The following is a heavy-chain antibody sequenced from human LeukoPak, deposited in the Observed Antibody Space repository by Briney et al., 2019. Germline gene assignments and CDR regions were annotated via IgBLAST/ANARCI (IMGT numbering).Heavy chain of an antibody. CDR2: ISYDGSHK. V-gene: IGHV3-30*03. Sequence: GGSLRLSCAASGFTFSNYGMHWVRQAPGKGLEWVAIISYDGSHKYYADSVKGRFTISRDNAKNSLYLQMNSLRAEDTAVYYCARDSVEMGAFDIWGQGTMDTVSS. J-gene: IGHJ3*02. CDR1: GFTFSNYG. CDR3: ARDSVEMGAFDI. D-gene: IGHD5-24*01.